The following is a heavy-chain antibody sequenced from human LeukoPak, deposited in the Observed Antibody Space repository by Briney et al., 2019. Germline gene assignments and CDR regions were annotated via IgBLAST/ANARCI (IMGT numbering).Heavy chain of an antibody. V-gene: IGHV4-31*03. D-gene: IGHD6-13*01. CDR1: GGSISSGGYY. Sequence: SETLSLTCTVSGGSISSGGYYWSWIRQHPGKGLEWIGYIYYSGSTYYNPSLKSRVTISVDTSKNQFSLKLSSVTAADTAVYYCARQQQLVPLDYWGQGTLVTVSS. J-gene: IGHJ4*02. CDR3: ARQQQLVPLDY. CDR2: IYYSGST.